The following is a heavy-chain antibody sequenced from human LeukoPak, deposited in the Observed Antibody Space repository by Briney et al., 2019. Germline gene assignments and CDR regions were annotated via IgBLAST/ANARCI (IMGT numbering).Heavy chain of an antibody. CDR1: GFTFSSYS. D-gene: IGHD6-19*01. J-gene: IGHJ4*02. CDR2: ISSSSSTI. Sequence: QAGGSLGLSCAASGFTFSSYSMNWVRQAPGKGLEWVSYISSSSSTIYYADSVKGRFTISRDNAKNSLYLQMNSLRAEDTAVYYCARGLSGSGWYLVFDYWGQGTLVTVSS. CDR3: ARGLSGSGWYLVFDY. V-gene: IGHV3-48*04.